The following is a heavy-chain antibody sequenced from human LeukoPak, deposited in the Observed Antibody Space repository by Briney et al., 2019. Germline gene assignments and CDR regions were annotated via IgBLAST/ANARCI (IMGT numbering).Heavy chain of an antibody. D-gene: IGHD2-15*01. CDR1: GYTFTSYY. J-gene: IGHJ5*02. CDR2: INPSGGST. Sequence: ASVKVSCKASGYTFTSYYMHWVRQAPGQGLEWMGIINPSGGSTSYAQKFQGRVTMTRDTSTSTVYMELSSLRSEDTAVYYCARESCSGGSCWSPGSLNWLDPWGQGTLVTVSS. V-gene: IGHV1-46*01. CDR3: ARESCSGGSCWSPGSLNWLDP.